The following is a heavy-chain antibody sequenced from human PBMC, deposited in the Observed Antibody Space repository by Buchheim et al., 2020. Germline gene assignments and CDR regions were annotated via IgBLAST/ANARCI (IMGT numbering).Heavy chain of an antibody. CDR1: GFTFSNNG. Sequence: QVQLVESGGGVVQPGRSLRLSCAASGFTFSNNGMLWVRQAPGKGLEWVAVIWYDGSNKYYADSAKGRFTISRDNSKNTLYLQMNSLTAEDTAVYYCARLGGWIIDYWGQGTL. CDR3: ARLGGWIIDY. V-gene: IGHV3-33*01. J-gene: IGHJ4*02. CDR2: IWYDGSNK. D-gene: IGHD6-19*01.